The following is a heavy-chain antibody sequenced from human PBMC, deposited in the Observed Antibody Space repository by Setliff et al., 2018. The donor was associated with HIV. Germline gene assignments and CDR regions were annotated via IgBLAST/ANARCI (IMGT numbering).Heavy chain of an antibody. CDR3: ARRQQLWLLYAFDI. CDR1: GGSISSSSYY. D-gene: IGHD5-18*01. CDR2: IYYSGST. J-gene: IGHJ3*02. Sequence: PSETLSLTCTVSGGSISSSSYYWGWIRQPPGKWLEWIGSIYYSGSTYYNPSLKSRVTISVDTSKNQFSLKLSSVTAADTAVYYCARRQQLWLLYAFDIWGQGTMVTVSS. V-gene: IGHV4-39*01.